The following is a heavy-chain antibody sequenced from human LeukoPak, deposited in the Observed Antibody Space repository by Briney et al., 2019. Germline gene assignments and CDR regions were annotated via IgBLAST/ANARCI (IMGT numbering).Heavy chain of an antibody. D-gene: IGHD3-10*01. V-gene: IGHV6-1*01. J-gene: IGHJ4*02. CDR2: TYYRSKWYN. CDR1: GDSFSSNSAA. Sequence: SQTLSLTCAISGDSFSSNSAAWNWIRQSPSRGLEWLGSTYYRSKWYNDYAVSVKSRITINPDTSKNQFSLQLNSVTPEDTAVYYCARERDYYGSGSRLYYFDYWGQGTLVTVSS. CDR3: ARERDYYGSGSRLYYFDY.